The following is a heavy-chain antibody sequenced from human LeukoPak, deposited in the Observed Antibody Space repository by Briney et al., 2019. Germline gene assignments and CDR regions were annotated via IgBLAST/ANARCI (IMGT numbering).Heavy chain of an antibody. D-gene: IGHD3-22*01. CDR1: GYTFTSYG. J-gene: IGHJ4*02. CDR2: IGAYNGNT. Sequence: ASVKVSCKASGYTFTSYGISWVRQAPGQGLEWMGWIGAYNGNTNYAQKLQGRVTMTTDTSTSTAYMELRSLRSDDTAVYYCARDSNYYDSSGLPDYWGQGTLVTVSS. V-gene: IGHV1-18*01. CDR3: ARDSNYYDSSGLPDY.